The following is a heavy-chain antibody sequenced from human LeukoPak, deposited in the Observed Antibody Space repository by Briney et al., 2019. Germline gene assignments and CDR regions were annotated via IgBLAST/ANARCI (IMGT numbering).Heavy chain of an antibody. J-gene: IGHJ4*02. CDR3: AKDPGRVGASPFDY. CDR1: GFTFSSYA. CDR2: ISYDGSNK. Sequence: PGGSLRLSCAASGFTFSSYAIHWVRQAPGKGLEWVAGISYDGSNKYYADSVKGRFTISRDNSKDTLHLQMDSLRAEDSAVYYCAKDPGRVGASPFDYWGQGTLVTVAS. V-gene: IGHV3-30*18. D-gene: IGHD1-26*01.